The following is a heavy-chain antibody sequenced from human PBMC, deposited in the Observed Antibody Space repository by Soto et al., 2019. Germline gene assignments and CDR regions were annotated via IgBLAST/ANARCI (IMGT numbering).Heavy chain of an antibody. CDR2: IWYDGSNK. V-gene: IGHV3-33*01. CDR1: GFTFSSYG. J-gene: IGHJ4*02. D-gene: IGHD6-6*01. Sequence: QPGGSLRLSCAASGFTFSSYGMHWVRQAPGKGLEWVAVIWYDGSNKYYADSVKGRFTISRDNSKNTLYLQMNSLRAEDTAVYYCARDLSPLYSSSPTYYFDYWGQGTLVTVS. CDR3: ARDLSPLYSSSPTYYFDY.